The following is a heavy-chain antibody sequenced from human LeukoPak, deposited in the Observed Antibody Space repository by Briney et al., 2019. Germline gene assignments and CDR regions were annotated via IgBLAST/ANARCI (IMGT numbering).Heavy chain of an antibody. CDR1: GGSISSSSFY. CDR3: ASGSIVAGDY. Sequence: PSETLSLTCSVSGGSISSSSFYWGWIRQPPGKGLEWIGEINHSGSTNYNPSLKSRVTISVDTSKNQFSLKLSSVTAADTAVYYCASGSIVAGDYRGQGTLVTVSS. J-gene: IGHJ4*02. V-gene: IGHV4-39*07. D-gene: IGHD5-12*01. CDR2: INHSGST.